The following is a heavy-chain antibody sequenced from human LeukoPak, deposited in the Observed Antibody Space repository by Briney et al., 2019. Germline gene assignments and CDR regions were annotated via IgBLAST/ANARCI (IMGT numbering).Heavy chain of an antibody. CDR2: ISGSGGST. CDR3: AKDGSYYYDSSGYYQFDY. V-gene: IGHV3-23*01. CDR1: GFTFSSYA. Sequence: PGGSLRLSCAASGFTFSSYAMSWVRQAPGKGLEWVSAISGSGGSTYYADSVKGRFTISRDNSKNTLYLQMNSLRAEDTAVYYCAKDGSYYYDSSGYYQFDYWGQGTLVTVYS. J-gene: IGHJ4*02. D-gene: IGHD3-22*01.